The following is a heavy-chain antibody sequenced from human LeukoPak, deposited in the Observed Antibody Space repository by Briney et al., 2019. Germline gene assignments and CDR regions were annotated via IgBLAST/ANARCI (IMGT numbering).Heavy chain of an antibody. CDR1: GFTFSSYA. CDR3: AKWSSGSPGDY. V-gene: IGHV3-23*01. J-gene: IGHJ4*02. Sequence: GGSLRLSCAASGFTFSSYAMSWLRQAPGKGLEWVSVISVSGGSTYYADSVKGRFTISRDNSKNTLYLQMNSLRAEDTAVHYCAKWSSGSPGDYWGQGTLVTVSS. CDR2: ISVSGGST. D-gene: IGHD1-26*01.